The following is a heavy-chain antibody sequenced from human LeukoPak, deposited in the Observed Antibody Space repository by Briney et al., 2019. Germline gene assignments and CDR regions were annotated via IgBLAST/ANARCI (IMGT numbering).Heavy chain of an antibody. J-gene: IGHJ6*02. Sequence: GASVKVSCKASGYTLTGYYMHWVRQAPRQGLEWMGWINPNSGDTNYAQKFQGRVTMTRDTSISTAYMELSRLRSDDTAVYYCARAAIFSTATQRSTTGMDVWGQGTTVTVSS. CDR2: INPNSGDT. D-gene: IGHD5-18*01. CDR1: GYTLTGYY. V-gene: IGHV1-2*02. CDR3: ARAAIFSTATQRSTTGMDV.